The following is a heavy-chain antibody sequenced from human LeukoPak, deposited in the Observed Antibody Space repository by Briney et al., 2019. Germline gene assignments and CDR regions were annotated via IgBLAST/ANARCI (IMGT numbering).Heavy chain of an antibody. Sequence: GRSLRLSCAASGFTFSNYALHWVRQAPGKGLEWVAVISYDDTNKYYVDSVKGRFTISRDNAKNSLYLQMNSLRAEDTAVYYCAELGITMTGGVWGKGTTVTVSS. CDR2: ISYDDTNK. J-gene: IGHJ6*04. CDR1: GFTFSNYA. D-gene: IGHD3-10*02. CDR3: AELGITMTGGV. V-gene: IGHV3-30*04.